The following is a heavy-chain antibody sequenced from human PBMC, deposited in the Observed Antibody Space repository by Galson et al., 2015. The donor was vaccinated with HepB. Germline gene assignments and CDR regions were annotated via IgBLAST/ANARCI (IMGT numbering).Heavy chain of an antibody. V-gene: IGHV1-69*10. CDR3: ASPGYCSGGSCYTGAFDY. CDR2: IIPILGIA. J-gene: IGHJ4*02. Sequence: SVKVSCKASGGTFSSYAISWVRQAPGQGLEWMGGIIPILGIANYAQKFQGRVTITADKSTSTAYMELSSLRSEDTAVYYCASPGYCSGGSCYTGAFDYWGQGTLVTVSS. D-gene: IGHD2-15*01. CDR1: GGTFSSYA.